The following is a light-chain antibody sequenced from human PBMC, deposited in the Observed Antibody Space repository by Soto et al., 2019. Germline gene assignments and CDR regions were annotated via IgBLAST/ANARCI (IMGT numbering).Light chain of an antibody. CDR1: QGISNW. Sequence: DIQMTQSPSTLSESVGDRDTITCRASQGISNWLAWYQQRPGKAPKLLIYDASNLESGVPSRFSGSGSGTEFTLTVSSLQPDDFAAHYCQQYDTYPLTFGGGTKVEI. V-gene: IGKV1-5*01. CDR3: QQYDTYPLT. CDR2: DAS. J-gene: IGKJ4*01.